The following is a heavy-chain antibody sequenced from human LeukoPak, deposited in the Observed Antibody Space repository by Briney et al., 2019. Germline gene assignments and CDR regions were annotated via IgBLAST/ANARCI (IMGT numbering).Heavy chain of an antibody. CDR1: GGTLSRFA. J-gene: IGHJ4*02. CDR2: IIAIFGTA. Sequence: ASVKVSCKASGGTLSRFAISWVRQAPGQGLEWMGGIIAIFGTANYAQKFQGRVTITADESTSTAYMELSSLTSEDTAVYYCARDPPFGSSSWYPGDYWGQGTLVTVSS. D-gene: IGHD6-13*01. CDR3: ARDPPFGSSSWYPGDY. V-gene: IGHV1-69*13.